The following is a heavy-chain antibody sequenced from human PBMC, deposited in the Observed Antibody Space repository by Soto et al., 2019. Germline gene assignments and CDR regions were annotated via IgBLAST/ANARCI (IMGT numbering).Heavy chain of an antibody. CDR2: INPYNGNT. Sequence: ASVKVSCKASGYTFTSYGISWVRQAPGQGLEWMGWINPYNGNTNYAQKLQGRVTMTTDTSTSTAYMELRSLRSDDTAVYYCAGSGYYNNSGMDVWGRGTTVTVSS. J-gene: IGHJ6*02. CDR1: GYTFTSYG. V-gene: IGHV1-18*01. CDR3: AGSGYYNNSGMDV. D-gene: IGHD3-22*01.